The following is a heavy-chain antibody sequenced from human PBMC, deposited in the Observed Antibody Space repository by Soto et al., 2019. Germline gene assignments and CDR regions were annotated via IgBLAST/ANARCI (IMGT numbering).Heavy chain of an antibody. Sequence: PTGTLSGTCIVSCADINTYYRTWIRQPAGKGLEWIGRIYTSASINYNPSLRGRVTLSVDTSTNQVSLKLASVTAADTAVYYCARDREAGYNFYDGMDVWGQGTTVPVS. CDR2: IYTSASI. J-gene: IGHJ6*02. V-gene: IGHV4-4*07. CDR3: ARDREAGYNFYDGMDV. CDR1: CADINTYY. D-gene: IGHD6-19*01.